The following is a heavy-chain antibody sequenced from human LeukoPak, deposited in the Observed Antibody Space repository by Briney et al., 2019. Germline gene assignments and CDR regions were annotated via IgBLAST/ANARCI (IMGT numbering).Heavy chain of an antibody. J-gene: IGHJ4*02. CDR1: GFTFSSYG. D-gene: IGHD3-10*01. Sequence: GGSLRLSCAASGFTFSSYGMHWVRQAPGKGLGWVAVIWYDGSNKYYADSVKGRFTISRDNSKNTLYLQMNSLRAEDTAVYYCARDPIYYYGSGSVLDYWGQGTLVTVSS. V-gene: IGHV3-33*01. CDR3: ARDPIYYYGSGSVLDY. CDR2: IWYDGSNK.